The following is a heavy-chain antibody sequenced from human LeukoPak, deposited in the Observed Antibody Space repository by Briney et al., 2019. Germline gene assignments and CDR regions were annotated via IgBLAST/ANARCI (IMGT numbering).Heavy chain of an antibody. CDR3: ARVPYCSSTSCSHTASFDH. V-gene: IGHV4-31*03. D-gene: IGHD2-2*01. J-gene: IGHJ4*02. CDR2: IYYSGST. CDR1: GDSISSGGYY. Sequence: PSETLSLTCTVSGDSISSGGYYWSWIRQYPGKGLEWIGYIYYSGSTYYNPSLKSRVTISVDTSKNQFSLKLSSVTAADTAVYYCARVPYCSSTSCSHTASFDHWGQGTLVTVSS.